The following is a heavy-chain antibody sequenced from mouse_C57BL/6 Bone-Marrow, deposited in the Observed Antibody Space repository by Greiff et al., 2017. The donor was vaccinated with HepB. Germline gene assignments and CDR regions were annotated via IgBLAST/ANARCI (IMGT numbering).Heavy chain of an antibody. CDR1: GFSLSTFGMG. CDR3: AGSLRALGYFDV. D-gene: IGHD3-3*01. V-gene: IGHV8-6*01. J-gene: IGHJ1*03. Sequence: QVTLKVSGPGILQPSQTLSLTCSFSGFSLSTFGMGVSWDRQPSGKDLEWPVHIYWDDDKHYNPSLKSQLRISKDTSNNQVFLKITTVDTVGMATYYCAGSLRALGYFDVWGTGTTVTVSS. CDR2: IYWDDDK.